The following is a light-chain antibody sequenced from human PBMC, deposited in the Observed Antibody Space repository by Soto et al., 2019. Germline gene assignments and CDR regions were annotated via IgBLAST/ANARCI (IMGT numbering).Light chain of an antibody. CDR3: SLYTASSSSYV. J-gene: IGLJ1*01. CDR1: SSDVGSYNR. Sequence: QSALTQPPSVSGSPGQSVTTSCTGTSSDVGSYNRVSWYQQPPGTAPKLMIYEVSNRPSGVPDRFSGSQSGNTASLTISGLQAEDEADYYCSLYTASSSSYVFGTGTKVTVL. CDR2: EVS. V-gene: IGLV2-18*01.